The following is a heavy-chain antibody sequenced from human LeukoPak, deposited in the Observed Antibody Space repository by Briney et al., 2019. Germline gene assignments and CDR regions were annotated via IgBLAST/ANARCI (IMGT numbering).Heavy chain of an antibody. D-gene: IGHD3-10*01. V-gene: IGHV4-59*11. CDR2: IYYSGST. Sequence: SETLSLTCTVSGVSISSHYWSWIRQPPGKGLEWIGYIYYSGSTNYNPSLKSRVTISVDTSKNQFSLKLSSVTAADTAVYYCARAALGRGGGWFDPWGQGTLVTVSS. CDR1: GVSISSHY. J-gene: IGHJ5*02. CDR3: ARAALGRGGGWFDP.